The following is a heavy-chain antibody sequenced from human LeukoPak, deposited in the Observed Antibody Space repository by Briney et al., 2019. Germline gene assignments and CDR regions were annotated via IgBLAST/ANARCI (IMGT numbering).Heavy chain of an antibody. Sequence: GGSLRLSCAASGFTFSSYAMSWVRQAPGKGLEWVSAISGSGGSTYYADSVKGRFTISRDNSKNTLYLQMNSLKTEDTAVYFCTTEYSVFAFDIWGQGTMVTVSS. V-gene: IGHV3-23*01. CDR3: TTEYSVFAFDI. CDR2: ISGSGGST. J-gene: IGHJ3*02. CDR1: GFTFSSYA. D-gene: IGHD5/OR15-5a*01.